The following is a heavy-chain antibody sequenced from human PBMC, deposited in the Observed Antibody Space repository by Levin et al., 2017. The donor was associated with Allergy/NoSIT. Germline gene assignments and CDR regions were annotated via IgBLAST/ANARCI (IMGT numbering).Heavy chain of an antibody. J-gene: IGHJ1*01. V-gene: IGHV3-9*01. D-gene: IGHD2-15*01. CDR2: ISWNSGSI. Sequence: GGSLRLSCAASGFTFDDYAMHWVRQAPGKGLEWVSGISWNSGSIGYADSVKGRFTISRDNAKNSLYLQMNSLRAEDTALYYCAKGEGYCSGGSCYGEHFQHWGQGTLVTVSS. CDR3: AKGEGYCSGGSCYGEHFQH. CDR1: GFTFDDYA.